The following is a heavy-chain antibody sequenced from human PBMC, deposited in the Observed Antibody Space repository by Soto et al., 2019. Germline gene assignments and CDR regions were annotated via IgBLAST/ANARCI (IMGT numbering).Heavy chain of an antibody. Sequence: QVQLVESGGGVVQPGRSLRLSCAASGFTFSSYGMHWVRQAPGKGLEWVAVIWYDGSNKYYADSVKGRFTISRDNSKNTLYLQMNSLRAEDMAVYYCARAPEGYCSGGSCYSGGIDYWGQGTLVTVSS. CDR3: ARAPEGYCSGGSCYSGGIDY. D-gene: IGHD2-15*01. CDR2: IWYDGSNK. CDR1: GFTFSSYG. J-gene: IGHJ4*02. V-gene: IGHV3-33*01.